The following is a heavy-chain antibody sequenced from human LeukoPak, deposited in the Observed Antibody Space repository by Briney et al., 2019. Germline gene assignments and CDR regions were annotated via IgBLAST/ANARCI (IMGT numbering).Heavy chain of an antibody. CDR3: ARRGYSDSSGYDY. J-gene: IGHJ4*02. Sequence: GGSLRLSCATSGFTFKNYAMNWVRQAPGKGLEWVSSISGDSSDIYYADSVMGRSTISRDNAKNSLYLQINSLRAEDTAIYYCARRGYSDSSGYDYWGQGTLVTVSS. CDR2: ISGDSSDI. CDR1: GFTFKNYA. D-gene: IGHD3-22*01. V-gene: IGHV3-21*01.